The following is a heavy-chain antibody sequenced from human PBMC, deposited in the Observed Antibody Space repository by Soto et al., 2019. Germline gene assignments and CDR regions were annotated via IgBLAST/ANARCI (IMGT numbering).Heavy chain of an antibody. D-gene: IGHD1-26*01. Sequence: QVQLVESGGGLVRPGGSLRLSCAASGFTFSTFYMNWVRQAPGKGLEWFSFLSSESTFISYADSVKGRFTISRDNSKKSLFLQMDSLRVEDTAVYYCARVRSGTYNAFDLWGQGTVVTVSS. CDR1: GFTFSTFY. V-gene: IGHV3-11*06. CDR3: ARVRSGTYNAFDL. CDR2: LSSESTFI. J-gene: IGHJ3*01.